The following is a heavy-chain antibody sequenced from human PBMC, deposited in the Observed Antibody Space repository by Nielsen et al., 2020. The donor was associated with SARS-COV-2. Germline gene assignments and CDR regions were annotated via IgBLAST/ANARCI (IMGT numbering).Heavy chain of an antibody. J-gene: IGHJ6*02. CDR3: ARESSGYEKDKDGMDV. V-gene: IGHV4-31*03. CDR1: GGSISSGGYY. Sequence: SETLSLTCTVSGGSISSGGYYWSWIRHHPGKGLEWIGYIYFSGRTCYNPSLKSRVTISVDTSKNQFSLSWRSVTAADTAVYYCARESSGYEKDKDGMDVWGQGTTVTVSS. CDR2: IYFSGRT. D-gene: IGHD5-12*01.